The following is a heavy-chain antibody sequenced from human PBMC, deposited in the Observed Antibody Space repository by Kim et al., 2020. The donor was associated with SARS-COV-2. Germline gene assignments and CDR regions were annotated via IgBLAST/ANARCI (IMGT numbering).Heavy chain of an antibody. J-gene: IGHJ4*02. D-gene: IGHD6-19*01. V-gene: IGHV5-51*01. Sequence: YSPSFQGQVTIPADKSISTAYLQWSSLKAADTAMYYCARHTAVAGTMVDYWGQGTLVTVSS. CDR3: ARHTAVAGTMVDY.